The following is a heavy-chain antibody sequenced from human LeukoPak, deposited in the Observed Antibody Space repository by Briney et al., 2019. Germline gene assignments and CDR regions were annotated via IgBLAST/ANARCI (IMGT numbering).Heavy chain of an antibody. CDR1: GGSISSYY. V-gene: IGHV4-59*12. CDR2: IYYSGST. Sequence: SETLSLTCTVSGGSISSYYWSWIRQPPGKGLEWIGYIYYSGSTNYNPSLKSRVTISVDTSKNQFSLKLSSVTAADTAVYYCARETRYCSGGSCYSGMDVWGQGTTVTVSS. D-gene: IGHD2-15*01. CDR3: ARETRYCSGGSCYSGMDV. J-gene: IGHJ6*02.